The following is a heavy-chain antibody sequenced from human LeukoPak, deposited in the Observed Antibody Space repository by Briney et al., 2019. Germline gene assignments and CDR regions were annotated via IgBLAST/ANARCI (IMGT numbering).Heavy chain of an antibody. D-gene: IGHD1-26*01. CDR3: ARRSGSYDGYFDY. V-gene: IGHV4-59*08. CDR2: IYYSGST. Sequence: PSETLSLTCTVSGGSITSYYWSWIRQPPGKGLEWIGYIYYSGSTNYNPSLKSRVTISVDTSKNQFSLKLSSVTAADTAVYYCARRSGSYDGYFDYWGQGTLVTVSS. CDR1: GGSITSYY. J-gene: IGHJ4*02.